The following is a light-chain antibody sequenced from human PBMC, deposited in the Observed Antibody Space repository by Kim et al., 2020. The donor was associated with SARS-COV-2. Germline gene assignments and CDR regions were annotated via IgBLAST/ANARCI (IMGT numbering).Light chain of an antibody. CDR1: QGISNS. CDR3: QQSYSIPWT. CDR2: GAS. V-gene: IGKV1-NL1*01. Sequence: DIQMTQSPPSLSASVGDRVTIICRASQGISNSLAWYQQTPGKAPRLLLYGASKLESGVPSRFSGSGSGTEYTLTISSLQSEDSATFYCQQSYSIPWTFVQGTKVDIK. J-gene: IGKJ1*01.